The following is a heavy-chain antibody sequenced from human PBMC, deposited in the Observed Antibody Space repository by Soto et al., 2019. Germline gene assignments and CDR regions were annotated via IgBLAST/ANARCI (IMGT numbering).Heavy chain of an antibody. J-gene: IGHJ4*02. CDR2: IYYSGST. Sequence: SETLSLTCTVSGGSISSVSYFWGWIRQPPGKGLEWIGNIYYSGSTYYNPSLKSRVTISVDTSKNHFSLKLSSVTAADTAVYYWARTLRDHGSSSFDYWGQGTLVTAPQ. CDR1: GGSISSVSYF. V-gene: IGHV4-39*02. CDR3: ARTLRDHGSSSFDY. D-gene: IGHD6-6*01.